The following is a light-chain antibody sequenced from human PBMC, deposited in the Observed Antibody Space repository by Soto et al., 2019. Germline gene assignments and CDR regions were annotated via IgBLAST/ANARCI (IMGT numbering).Light chain of an antibody. CDR3: SSYTSSGTVR. Sequence: QSALTQPASVAGSPGQSITISCSGTSSDVGGYNYVSWYQQHPDKAPKLMIHDVTNRPSGVSNRFSGAKSGNTASLTSSGLQAEDEADYYCSSYTSSGTVRFGGGTKRTV. CDR1: SSDVGGYNY. J-gene: IGLJ2*01. CDR2: DVT. V-gene: IGLV2-14*01.